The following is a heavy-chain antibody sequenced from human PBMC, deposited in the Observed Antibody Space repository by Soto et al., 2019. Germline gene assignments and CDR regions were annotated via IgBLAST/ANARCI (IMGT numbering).Heavy chain of an antibody. CDR1: GFTFSSYS. CDR3: ARGQGSGYPGDGAFDI. CDR2: ISSRSRYT. V-gene: IGHV3-21*01. Sequence: EVQLVESGGGLVKPGGSLRLSCAASGFTFSSYSMNWVRQAPGKGLEWVSSISSRSRYTYYGDSVKGRFTISRDNAKNSLYLQMNSLRAEDTAVYYCARGQGSGYPGDGAFDIWGQGTIVIVSS. J-gene: IGHJ3*02. D-gene: IGHD5-12*01.